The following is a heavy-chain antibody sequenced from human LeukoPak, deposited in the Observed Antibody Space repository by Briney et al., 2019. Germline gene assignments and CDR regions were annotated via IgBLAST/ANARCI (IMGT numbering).Heavy chain of an antibody. D-gene: IGHD3-3*01. V-gene: IGHV1-2*02. CDR3: AKGLDYDFWSGYYPQFDF. J-gene: IGHJ4*02. CDR2: INPNSGGT. Sequence: ASVKVSCKASGYTFTGYYMHWVRHAPGQGLEWMGWINPNSGGTNYAQQFQGRVTMTRDTSISTAYMELSRLRSDDTAVYYCAKGLDYDFWSGYYPQFDFWGQGTRVTVSS. CDR1: GYTFTGYY.